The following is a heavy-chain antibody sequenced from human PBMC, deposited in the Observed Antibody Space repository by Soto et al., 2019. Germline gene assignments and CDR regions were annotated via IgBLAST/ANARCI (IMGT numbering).Heavy chain of an antibody. J-gene: IGHJ5*02. V-gene: IGHV4-39*07. CDR3: ARVTKHLRDLRTHFGVATKSSNWFDP. Sequence: PSETLSLTCTVSGGSISGSSYYWGWIRQPPGKGLEWIGSIYHSGSTYYNPSLKSRVTISVDKSKNQFSLKLSSVTAADTAVYYCARVTKHLRDLRTHFGVATKSSNWFDPWGQGTLVTVPQ. CDR1: GGSISGSSYY. D-gene: IGHD3-3*01. CDR2: IYHSGST.